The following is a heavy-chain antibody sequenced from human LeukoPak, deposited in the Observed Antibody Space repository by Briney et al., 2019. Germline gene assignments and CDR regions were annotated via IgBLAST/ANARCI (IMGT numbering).Heavy chain of an antibody. CDR2: INHSGST. CDR3: ARVPAGDMIDP. Sequence: GSLRLSCAASGFTFSSYWMSWVRQAPGKGLEWIGEINHSGSTNYNPSLKSRVTISVDTSKNQFSLKLSSVTAADTAVYYCARVPAGDMIDPWGQGTLVTVSS. V-gene: IGHV4-34*01. J-gene: IGHJ5*02. CDR1: GFTFSSYW. D-gene: IGHD7-27*01.